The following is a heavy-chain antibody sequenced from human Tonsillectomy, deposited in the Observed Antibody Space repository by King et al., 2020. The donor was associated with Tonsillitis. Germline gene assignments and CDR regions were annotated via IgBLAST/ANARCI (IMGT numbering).Heavy chain of an antibody. Sequence: QLQLQESGPGRVKPSETLSLTCTVSGGSISSYYWSWIRQSPGKGLEWIGYIYYSGSTNYNPSLKSRVTISVDTSKNQFSLKLSSVTAADTAVYYCARVPGEYYYDSSGYYYAFDIWGQGTMVTVPS. D-gene: IGHD3-22*01. CDR1: GGSISSYY. V-gene: IGHV4-59*01. CDR2: IYYSGST. J-gene: IGHJ3*02. CDR3: ARVPGEYYYDSSGYYYAFDI.